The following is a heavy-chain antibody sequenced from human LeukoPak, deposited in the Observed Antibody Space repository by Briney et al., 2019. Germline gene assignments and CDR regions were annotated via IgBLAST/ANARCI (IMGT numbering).Heavy chain of an antibody. CDR1: GGSISSYY. CDR2: IYYSGST. Sequence: SETLSLTCTVSGGSISSYYWSWIRQPPGKGLEWIGYIYYSGSTNYNPSLKSRVTMSVDTSKNQFSLKLSSVTAADTAVYYCARGAPAAISPFDYWGQGTLVTVSS. D-gene: IGHD2-2*01. V-gene: IGHV4-59*12. CDR3: ARGAPAAISPFDY. J-gene: IGHJ4*02.